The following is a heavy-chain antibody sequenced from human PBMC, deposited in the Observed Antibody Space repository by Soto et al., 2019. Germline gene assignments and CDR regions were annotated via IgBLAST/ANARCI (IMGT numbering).Heavy chain of an antibody. D-gene: IGHD1-1*01. Sequence: QVQLQESGPGLVKPSETLSLTCTVSGGSISSYYWSWIRQPPGKGLEWIGYIYYSGSTNYNPSLTSXXTXSXXTAKNQFSLKMSSVTAADAAVYYCARLATRYYFDYWGQGTLVTVSS. CDR2: IYYSGST. J-gene: IGHJ4*02. CDR1: GGSISSYY. CDR3: ARLATRYYFDY. V-gene: IGHV4-59*01.